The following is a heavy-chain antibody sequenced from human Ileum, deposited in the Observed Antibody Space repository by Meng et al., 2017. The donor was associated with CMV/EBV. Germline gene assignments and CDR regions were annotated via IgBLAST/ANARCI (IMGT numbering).Heavy chain of an antibody. J-gene: IGHJ5*02. CDR1: GFTFSSYS. D-gene: IGHD5-12*01. CDR2: ISSSSYI. CDR3: ARDATTEGGWFDP. V-gene: IGHV3-21*01. Sequence: GESLKISCAASGFTFSSYSMNWVRQAPGKGLEWVSSISSSSYIYYADSVKGRFTISRDNAKNPLYLQMNSLRAEDTAVYYCARDATTEGGWFDPWGQGTLVTVSS.